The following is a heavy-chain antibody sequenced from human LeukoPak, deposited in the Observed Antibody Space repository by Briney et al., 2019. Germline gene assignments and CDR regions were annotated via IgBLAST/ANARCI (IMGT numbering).Heavy chain of an antibody. CDR1: GFTVSSNY. D-gene: IGHD6-13*01. CDR2: IYSGGST. CDR3: ARSKGSSWYSSFDY. Sequence: GGSLRLSCAASGFTVSSNYMSWVRRAPGKGLEWVSVIYSGGSTYYADSVKGRFTISRDSSKNTLYLQMNSLRAEDTAVYYCARSKGSSWYSSFDYWGQGTLVTVSS. J-gene: IGHJ4*02. V-gene: IGHV3-66*02.